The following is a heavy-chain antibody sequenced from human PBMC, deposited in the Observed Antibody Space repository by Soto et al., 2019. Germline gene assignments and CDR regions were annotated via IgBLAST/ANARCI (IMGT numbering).Heavy chain of an antibody. D-gene: IGHD1-26*01. CDR1: GFSFSSNY. CDR3: ARHRHPRGTVGATSPLDP. J-gene: IGHJ5*02. V-gene: IGHV3-53*01. Sequence: GSLRLSCAIPGFSFSSNYLSWVRQAPGKGLEWVPVHYSVGSTYYADSVQGRFTISRDKSNNTLYLQMRSVRAEDTAVYFCARHRHPRGTVGATSPLDPWGQGTQVTVSS. CDR2: HYSVGST.